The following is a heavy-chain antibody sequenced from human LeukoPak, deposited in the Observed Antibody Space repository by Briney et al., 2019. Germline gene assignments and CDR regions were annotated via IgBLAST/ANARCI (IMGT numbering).Heavy chain of an antibody. V-gene: IGHV3-33*01. Sequence: GGSLRLSCTGSAFNFRNNWMHWVRQAPGKGLEWVAVIWYDGSNKYYADSVKGRFTISRDNSKNTLYLQMNSLRAEDTAVYYCARDYMTTVTKGGMDVWGQGTTVTVSS. CDR3: ARDYMTTVTKGGMDV. CDR1: AFNFRNNW. D-gene: IGHD4-11*01. CDR2: IWYDGSNK. J-gene: IGHJ6*02.